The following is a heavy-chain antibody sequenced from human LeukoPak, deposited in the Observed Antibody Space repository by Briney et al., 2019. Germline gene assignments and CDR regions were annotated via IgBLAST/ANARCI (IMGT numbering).Heavy chain of an antibody. Sequence: GGSLRLSCAASGFTFSSYGMHWVRQAPGKGLEWVAFIRYDGSNKYYADSVKGRFTISRDNSKNTLYLQMNSLRAEDTAVYYCAKEVVPAAIKGYSDALDIWGQGTMVTVSS. CDR2: IRYDGSNK. J-gene: IGHJ3*02. CDR1: GFTFSSYG. D-gene: IGHD2-2*02. CDR3: AKEVVPAAIKGYSDALDI. V-gene: IGHV3-30*02.